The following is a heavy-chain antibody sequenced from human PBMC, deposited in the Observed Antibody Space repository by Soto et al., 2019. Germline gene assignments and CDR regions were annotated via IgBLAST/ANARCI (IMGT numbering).Heavy chain of an antibody. Sequence: ASVKVSCKASGYTFNGYYMHWVRQAPGQGLEWMGWINPNSGGTNYAQKFQGRVTMTRDTSISTAYMELSRLRSDDTAVYYCARERYCSGGSCYSEIWFDPWGQGTLVTVSS. V-gene: IGHV1-2*02. CDR1: GYTFNGYY. J-gene: IGHJ5*02. CDR3: ARERYCSGGSCYSEIWFDP. CDR2: INPNSGGT. D-gene: IGHD2-15*01.